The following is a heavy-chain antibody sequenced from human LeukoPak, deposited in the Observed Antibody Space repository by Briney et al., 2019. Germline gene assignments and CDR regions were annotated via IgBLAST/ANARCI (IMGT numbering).Heavy chain of an antibody. V-gene: IGHV4-39*01. CDR3: ARHSRRGEGLFYWFDP. Sequence: ASETRSLTCTVSGGSISSSSDYWGWIRQPPGKRLEWIGRIYYSGSTYYNPSLKSRVTISVDTSKNQFSLKLSTVIAADTAVYYCARHSRRGEGLFYWFDPWGQGTLVTVSS. CDR2: IYYSGST. J-gene: IGHJ5*02. CDR1: GGSISSSSDY. D-gene: IGHD3-3*01.